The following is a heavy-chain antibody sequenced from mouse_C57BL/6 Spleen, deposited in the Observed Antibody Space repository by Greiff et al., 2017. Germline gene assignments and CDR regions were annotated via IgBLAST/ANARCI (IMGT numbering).Heavy chain of an antibody. CDR3: ARTITTGEPYYAMDY. CDR1: GYTFTSYW. J-gene: IGHJ4*01. Sequence: QVQLKQPGAELVKPGASVKMSCKASGYTFTSYWITWVKQRPGQGLEWIGDIYPGSGSTNYNEKFKSKATLTVDTSSSTAYMQLSSLTSEDSAVYYCARTITTGEPYYAMDYWGQGTTVTVSS. D-gene: IGHD1-2*01. CDR2: IYPGSGST. V-gene: IGHV1-55*01.